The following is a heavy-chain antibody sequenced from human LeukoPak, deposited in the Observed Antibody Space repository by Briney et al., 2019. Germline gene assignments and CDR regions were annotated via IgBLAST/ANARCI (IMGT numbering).Heavy chain of an antibody. CDR1: GGSISSENYY. D-gene: IGHD5-12*01. J-gene: IGHJ4*02. Sequence: SETLSLTCTVSGGSISSENYYWGWIRQPPEKGLEWIGNIYYSGITFYNPSLESRVTISVDTSKNQFSLKLDSVTAADTAMYYCARRLWGGYSGYDLANYFDYWGQGTLVTVSS. CDR2: IYYSGIT. CDR3: ARRLWGGYSGYDLANYFDY. V-gene: IGHV4-39*01.